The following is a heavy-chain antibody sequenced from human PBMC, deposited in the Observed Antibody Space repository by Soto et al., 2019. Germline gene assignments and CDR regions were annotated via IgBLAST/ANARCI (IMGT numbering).Heavy chain of an antibody. D-gene: IGHD3-22*01. Sequence: SETLSLTCTVSGDSINSRGYYWAWIRQPPGKGLEWIGEIYHSGSTNYNPSLKSRVTISVDKSKNQFSLKLSSVTAADTAVYYCARVRDWIYYDTTRAYFEYWCQGTLVTVSS. CDR2: IYHSGST. V-gene: IGHV4-39*07. J-gene: IGHJ4*02. CDR3: ARVRDWIYYDTTRAYFEY. CDR1: GDSINSRGYY.